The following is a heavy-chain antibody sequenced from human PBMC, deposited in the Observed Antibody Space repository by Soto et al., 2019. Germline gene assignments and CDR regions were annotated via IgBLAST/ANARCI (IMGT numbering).Heavy chain of an antibody. CDR2: IIPIFGTA. Sequence: GASVKVSCKASGGTFSSYAISWVRQAPGQGLEWMGGIIPIFGTANYAQKFQGRVTITAYESTSTAYMELSSLSSEDTAVYYCAIDKTFYLFGELLGWFDPWGQGTQVTVSS. CDR1: GGTFSSYA. V-gene: IGHV1-69*13. CDR3: AIDKTFYLFGELLGWFDP. D-gene: IGHD3-10*01. J-gene: IGHJ5*02.